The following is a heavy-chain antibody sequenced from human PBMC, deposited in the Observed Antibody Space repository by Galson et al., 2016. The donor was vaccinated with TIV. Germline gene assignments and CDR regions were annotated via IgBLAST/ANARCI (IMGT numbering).Heavy chain of an antibody. CDR2: MNPSNGNT. J-gene: IGHJ4*02. V-gene: IGHV1-8*01. Sequence: SVKVSCKASGYTFSSYDINWVRQATGQGLEWVGWMNPSNGNTGLAQNFQGRVTMTRDTSMNTAYMELNSLGSEDTAVYYCARGRLWMGTWNALGGDYWGQGTLVSVSS. D-gene: IGHD1-1*01. CDR3: ARGRLWMGTWNALGGDY. CDR1: GYTFSSYD.